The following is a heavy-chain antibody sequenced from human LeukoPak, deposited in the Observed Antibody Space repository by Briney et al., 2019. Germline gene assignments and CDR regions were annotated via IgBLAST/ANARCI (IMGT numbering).Heavy chain of an antibody. CDR3: ARAGVGAISRYYYYGMDV. CDR1: GFTFYDYG. Sequence: GGSLRLSCAASGFTFYDYGMSWVRQAPGKGLEWVSYISISSSIIYYADSVKGRFTISRDNAKNSLSLQMNSLRDEDTAVYYCARAGVGAISRYYYYGMDVWGQGTTVTVSS. V-gene: IGHV3-48*02. J-gene: IGHJ6*02. CDR2: ISISSSII. D-gene: IGHD1-26*01.